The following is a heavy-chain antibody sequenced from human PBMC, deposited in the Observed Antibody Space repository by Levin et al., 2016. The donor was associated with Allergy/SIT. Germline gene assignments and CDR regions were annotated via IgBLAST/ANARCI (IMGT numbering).Heavy chain of an antibody. CDR2: IYSGGST. J-gene: IGHJ4*02. Sequence: GGSLRLSCAASGFTVSSNYMSWVRQAPGKGLEWVSVIYSGGSTYYADSVKGRFTISRDNSKNTLYLQMNSLRAEDTAVYYCARELRLLVVTAIGFDYWGQGTLVTVSS. V-gene: IGHV3-53*01. CDR3: ARELRLLVVTAIGFDY. D-gene: IGHD2-21*02. CDR1: GFTVSSNY.